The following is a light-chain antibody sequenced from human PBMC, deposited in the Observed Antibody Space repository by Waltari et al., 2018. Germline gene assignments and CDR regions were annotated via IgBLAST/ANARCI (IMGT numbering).Light chain of an antibody. CDR1: QSVLYSSNNKNY. Sequence: IVMTQSPDSLAVSLGERATINCKSSQSVLYSSNNKNYLAWHQQKPGQPPKLLIYWASTRESGVPDRFSGSGSGTDFTLTISSLQAEDVAVYYCQQYYSTPPTFGPGTKVDIK. J-gene: IGKJ3*01. CDR3: QQYYSTPPT. V-gene: IGKV4-1*01. CDR2: WAS.